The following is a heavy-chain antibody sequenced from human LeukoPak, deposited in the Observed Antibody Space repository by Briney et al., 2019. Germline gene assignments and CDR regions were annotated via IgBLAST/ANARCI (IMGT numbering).Heavy chain of an antibody. J-gene: IGHJ4*02. D-gene: IGHD3-10*01. CDR2: INHSGST. CDR3: ARGGGYYGSGSYYRD. Sequence: SETLSLTCAVYGGSFSGYYWSWIRQPPGKGLEWIGEINHSGSTNYNPSLKSRVTISVDTSKNQFSLKLSSVTAADTAVYYCARGGGYYGSGSYYRDWGQGTLVTVSS. CDR1: GGSFSGYY. V-gene: IGHV4-34*01.